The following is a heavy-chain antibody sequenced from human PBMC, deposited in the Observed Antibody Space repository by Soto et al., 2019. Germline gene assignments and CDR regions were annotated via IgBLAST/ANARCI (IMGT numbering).Heavy chain of an antibody. Sequence: QVRLLQSGAEVKKPGASVKVSCQASGYTFSGYNMHWVRQAPGQGLEWMGWINPNNGGTNFARKFQGRVPMTRDTSIGTAYMELPNLTSDDTAVYFCGRDLLWSAQKPIDFWGQGTLVTVSS. D-gene: IGHD2-21*01. CDR3: GRDLLWSAQKPIDF. CDR1: GYTFSGYN. J-gene: IGHJ4*02. V-gene: IGHV1-2*02. CDR2: INPNNGGT.